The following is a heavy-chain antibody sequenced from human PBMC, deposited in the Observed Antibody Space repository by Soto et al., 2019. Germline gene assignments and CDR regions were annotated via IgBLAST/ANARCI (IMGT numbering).Heavy chain of an antibody. V-gene: IGHV3-15*01. J-gene: IGHJ4*02. CDR2: IKSKADGGTT. CDR1: AFTFANAW. CDR3: TSLYYGH. D-gene: IGHD4-17*01. Sequence: AASAFTFANAWISWVRQAPGKGLEWVGRIKSKADGGTTDYAAPVKGRFTISRDESQNTLYLQMNSLKTEDTAVYYCTSLYYGHWGQGTLVTVSS.